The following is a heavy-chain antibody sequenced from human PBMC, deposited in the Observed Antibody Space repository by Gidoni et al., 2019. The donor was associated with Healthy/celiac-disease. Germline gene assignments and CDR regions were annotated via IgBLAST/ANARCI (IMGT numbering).Heavy chain of an antibody. CDR2: IWYDGSNK. Sequence: QVQLVESGGGVVQPGRSLRLSCAASGFTFSSYGMHWVRQAPGKGLGWVAVIWYDGSNKYYADSVKGRFTISRDNSKNTLYLQMNSLRAEDTAVYYCAREGAAGTMDGGSDYWGQGTLVTVSS. D-gene: IGHD6-13*01. J-gene: IGHJ4*02. CDR3: AREGAAGTMDGGSDY. CDR1: GFTFSSYG. V-gene: IGHV3-33*01.